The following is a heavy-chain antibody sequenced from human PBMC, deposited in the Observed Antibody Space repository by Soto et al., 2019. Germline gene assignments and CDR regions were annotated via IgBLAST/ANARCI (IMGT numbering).Heavy chain of an antibody. CDR2: IGVSDDST. Sequence: PGGSLRLSCAASGFSVTDYDLNWVRQAPGKGLEWVSGIGVSDDSTYYADSVKGRFSISRDNSINAFYLQMDNLRPEDTALYYCATVTWTGEYRPWGQGT. CDR3: ATVTWTGEYRP. D-gene: IGHD4-17*01. J-gene: IGHJ5*02. V-gene: IGHV3-23*01. CDR1: GFSVTDYD.